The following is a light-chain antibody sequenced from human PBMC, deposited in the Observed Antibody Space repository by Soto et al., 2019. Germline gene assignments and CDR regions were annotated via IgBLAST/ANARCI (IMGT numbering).Light chain of an antibody. V-gene: IGKV3-15*01. Sequence: MTQSPSSLSASVGDRVTITCRASQGISSWLAWYQQKLGQAPRLLIYGASTRATGIPARFSGSGSGTEFTLTISSLQSEDFAVYYCQQYNNWWTFGQGTKVEIK. J-gene: IGKJ1*01. CDR2: GAS. CDR1: QGISSW. CDR3: QQYNNWWT.